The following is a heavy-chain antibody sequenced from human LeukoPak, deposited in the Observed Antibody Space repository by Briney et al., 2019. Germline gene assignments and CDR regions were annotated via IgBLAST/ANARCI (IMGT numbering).Heavy chain of an antibody. CDR2: IYPGDSDT. V-gene: IGHV5-51*01. D-gene: IGHD1-7*01. CDR3: ARQGTMWSPPFDF. CDR1: GYSFTTHW. Sequence: GESLKISCKGSGYSFTTHWIAWVRQMPGKGLECIGIIYPGDSDTRYNPSFQGQVTISADKSITTAYLQWSSLRASDTAVYYCARQGTMWSPPFDFWGQGTLVTVSS. J-gene: IGHJ4*02.